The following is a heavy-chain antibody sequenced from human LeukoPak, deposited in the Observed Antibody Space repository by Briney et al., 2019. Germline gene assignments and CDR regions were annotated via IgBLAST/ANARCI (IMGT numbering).Heavy chain of an antibody. J-gene: IGHJ4*02. CDR1: GFTFSSYA. CDR3: AKDRSDIVATITWFDY. V-gene: IGHV3-23*01. D-gene: IGHD5-12*01. Sequence: GGSLRLSCAASGFTFSSYAMSWVRQAPGKGLEWVSAISGSGGSTYYADSVKGRFTISRDNSKNTLYLQMNSLRAEDTAVYYYAKDRSDIVATITWFDYWGQGTLVTVSS. CDR2: ISGSGGST.